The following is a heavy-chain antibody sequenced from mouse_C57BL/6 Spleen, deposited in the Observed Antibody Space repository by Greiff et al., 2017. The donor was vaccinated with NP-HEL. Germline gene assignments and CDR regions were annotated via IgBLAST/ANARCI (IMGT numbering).Heavy chain of an antibody. D-gene: IGHD2-4*01. V-gene: IGHV1-80*01. CDR3: ARGDYDGGYAMDY. Sequence: QVQLQQSGAELVKPGASVKISCKASGYAFSSYWMNWVKQRPGKGLEWIGQIYPGDGDTNYNGKFKGKATLTADKSSSTAYMQLSSLTSEDSAVYFCARGDYDGGYAMDYWGQGTSVTVSS. CDR2: IYPGDGDT. CDR1: GYAFSSYW. J-gene: IGHJ4*01.